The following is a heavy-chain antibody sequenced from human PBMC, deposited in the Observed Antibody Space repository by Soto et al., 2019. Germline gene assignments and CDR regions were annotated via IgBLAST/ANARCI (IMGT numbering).Heavy chain of an antibody. CDR3: ARSLWSPYFYYGLDV. D-gene: IGHD2-21*01. J-gene: IGHJ6*02. Sequence: PRGSLRLSCTASGFALSRYWMYWVRQVPGKGLVWVSHINSGGNTTPYADSVRGRFTISRDNSKNTLYLDMHSLTTDDTAVYFCARSLWSPYFYYGLDVWGHGTTVTVSS. CDR1: GFALSRYW. CDR2: INSGGNTT. V-gene: IGHV3-74*01.